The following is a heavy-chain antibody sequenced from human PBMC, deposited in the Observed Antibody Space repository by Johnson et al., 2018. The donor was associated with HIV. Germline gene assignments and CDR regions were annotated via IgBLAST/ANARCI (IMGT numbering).Heavy chain of an antibody. D-gene: IGHD5-18*01. Sequence: VQLVESGGGVVRPGGSLRLSCAAAGFTFDDYGMSWVRQAPGKGLEWVSGINWHGGSTGYADSVKGRFTISRENSKNTLYLQMNSLRAEDTAVYYCAKLLVDTIMEEHDAFDIWGQGTMVTVSS. CDR1: GFTFDDYG. V-gene: IGHV3-20*04. J-gene: IGHJ3*02. CDR3: AKLLVDTIMEEHDAFDI. CDR2: INWHGGST.